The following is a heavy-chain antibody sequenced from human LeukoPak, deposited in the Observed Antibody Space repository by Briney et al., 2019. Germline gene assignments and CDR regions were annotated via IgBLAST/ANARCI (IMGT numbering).Heavy chain of an antibody. CDR2: TYYRSKWYY. CDR1: GESVSSLNGV. V-gene: IGHV6-1*01. J-gene: IGHJ4*02. Sequence: SQTLSVTCAISGESVSSLNGVWHWIRQSPSRGLEWLGRTYYRSKWYYDYAESVKGRITINPYTSKNQFSLQLTSVTPEDTAVYYCARDEGNSGWYTFDYWGQGTLVTVSS. D-gene: IGHD6-19*01. CDR3: ARDEGNSGWYTFDY.